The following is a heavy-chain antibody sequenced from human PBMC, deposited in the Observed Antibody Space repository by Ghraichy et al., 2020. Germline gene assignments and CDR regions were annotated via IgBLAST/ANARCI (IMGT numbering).Heavy chain of an antibody. J-gene: IGHJ6*02. CDR3: ARTLGSDGGYGLDV. V-gene: IGHV3-53*01. CDR2: TYSGGNS. CDR1: GFTVTNNY. Sequence: GGSLRLSCAASGFTVTNNYMSWVRQAPGKGLEWVSVTYSGGNSYYADSVKCRFTISRDISNTTLFLQMNRLRAEDTAVYYCARTLGSDGGYGLDVWGQGTTVTVSS. D-gene: IGHD4-23*01.